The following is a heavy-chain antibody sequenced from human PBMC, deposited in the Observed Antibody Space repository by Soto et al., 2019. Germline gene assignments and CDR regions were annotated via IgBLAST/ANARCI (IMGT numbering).Heavy chain of an antibody. J-gene: IGHJ6*02. CDR1: GFTFSGSA. Sequence: EVQLVESGGGLVQPGGSLKLSCAGSGFTFSGSAIHWVRQASGKGLEWVGRIRSKANSYATAYGASVKGRFTISRDDSKNTEHLQMNSLKTEDTAVYYCTRHPNGMDVWGQGTTVTVSS. CDR2: IRSKANSYAT. CDR3: TRHPNGMDV. V-gene: IGHV3-73*02.